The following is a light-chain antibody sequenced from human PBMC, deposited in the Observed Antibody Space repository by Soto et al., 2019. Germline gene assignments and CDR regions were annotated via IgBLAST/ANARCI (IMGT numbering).Light chain of an antibody. J-gene: IGKJ1*01. V-gene: IGKV3-20*01. CDR2: GAS. Sequence: EIVLTQSPGTLSLSPGERATLSCRASQSVSSSYLAWYQQKPGQAPRLLIYGASSRATGIPDRFSGSGSGTDFTLTISRLEPEDFAVYYCHQYATSPQTFGQGTKVGIK. CDR1: QSVSSSY. CDR3: HQYATSPQT.